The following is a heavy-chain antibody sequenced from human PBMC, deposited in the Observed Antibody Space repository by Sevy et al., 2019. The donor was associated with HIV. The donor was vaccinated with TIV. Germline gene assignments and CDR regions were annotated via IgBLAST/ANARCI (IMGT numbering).Heavy chain of an antibody. CDR3: ARDNYDFWSGYYYYYYYGMDV. V-gene: IGHV3-74*01. Sequence: GGSLRLSCAASGFTFSSYWMHWVRQAPGKGLVWVSRINSDGSSTSYADSVKGRFTISRDNAKNTLYLQMNSLRAEDTAVHYCARDNYDFWSGYYYYYYYGMDVWGQGTTVTVSS. D-gene: IGHD3-3*01. J-gene: IGHJ6*02. CDR1: GFTFSSYW. CDR2: INSDGSST.